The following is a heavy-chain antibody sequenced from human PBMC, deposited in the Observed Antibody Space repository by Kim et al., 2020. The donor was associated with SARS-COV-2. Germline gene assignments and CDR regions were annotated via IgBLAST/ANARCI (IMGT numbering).Heavy chain of an antibody. CDR3: AKDVYDNSGYYYVESFDI. CDR1: GFTFSSYG. Sequence: GGSLRLSCAASGFTFSSYGMHWVRQAPGKGLEWVAVIWYDGSNTYYAESVKGRFTISRDNSKSTLYLQMNSLRAEDTAVYYCAKDVYDNSGYYYVESFDIWGQGTMVTVSS. CDR2: IWYDGSNT. J-gene: IGHJ3*02. D-gene: IGHD3-22*01. V-gene: IGHV3-33*06.